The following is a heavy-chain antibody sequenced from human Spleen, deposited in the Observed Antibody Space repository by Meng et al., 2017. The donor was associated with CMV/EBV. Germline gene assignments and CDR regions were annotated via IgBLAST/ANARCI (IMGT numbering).Heavy chain of an antibody. CDR2: VKSETDVGTT. D-gene: IGHD1-1*01. CDR3: TTGTGKSDFDY. CDR1: GFTFNSAW. Sequence: GFTFNSAWMSWVRQAPGKGLEWVARVKSETDVGTTDYAEAVRGRFVISRDDSKNTVFLEMNSLKTEDTAVYYCTTGTGKSDFDYWGQGTLVTVSS. V-gene: IGHV3-15*01. J-gene: IGHJ4*02.